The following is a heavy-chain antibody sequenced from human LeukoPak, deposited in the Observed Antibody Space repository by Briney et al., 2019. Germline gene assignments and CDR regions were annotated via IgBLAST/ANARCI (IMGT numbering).Heavy chain of an antibody. CDR1: GFTFSTYG. Sequence: GGSLRLSCAASGFTFSTYGMHWVRQAPGKGLEWVAWIRYDGSDKNYADSVKGRFTISRDNSGNTLYLQMESLRGDDTALYYCAKDRSPLHMDVWDNGTTVTISS. CDR3: AKDRSPLHMDV. CDR2: IRYDGSDK. D-gene: IGHD6-19*01. V-gene: IGHV3-30*02. J-gene: IGHJ6*03.